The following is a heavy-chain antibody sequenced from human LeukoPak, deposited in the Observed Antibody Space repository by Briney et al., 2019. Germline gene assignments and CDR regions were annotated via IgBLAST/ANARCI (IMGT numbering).Heavy chain of an antibody. CDR2: ISSSGSTI. Sequence: PGGSLRLSCAASGFTFSDYYMSWIRQAPGKGLEWVSYISSSGSTIYYADSVKGRFTISRDNAKNSLYLQMNSLRAEDTAVYYCARLKGDIVVVPAGLDYWGQGTLVTVSS. V-gene: IGHV3-11*01. CDR3: ARLKGDIVVVPAGLDY. CDR1: GFTFSDYY. D-gene: IGHD2-2*01. J-gene: IGHJ4*02.